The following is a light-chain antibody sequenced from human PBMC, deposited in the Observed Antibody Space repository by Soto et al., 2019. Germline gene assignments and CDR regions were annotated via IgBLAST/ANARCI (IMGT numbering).Light chain of an antibody. CDR3: QSYDSSLSASV. Sequence: QPVLTQPPSVSGAPGQRVTISCTGSSSNIGAGYDVHWYQQLPGTAPKLLMYGNSNRPSGVPDRFSSSKSGTSASLAITGLQAEDEADYYCQSYDSSLSASVFGGGTKLTVL. CDR2: GNS. J-gene: IGLJ2*01. V-gene: IGLV1-40*01. CDR1: SSNIGAGYD.